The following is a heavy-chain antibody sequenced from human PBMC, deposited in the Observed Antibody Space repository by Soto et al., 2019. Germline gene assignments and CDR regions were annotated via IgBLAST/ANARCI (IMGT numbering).Heavy chain of an antibody. D-gene: IGHD6-13*01. CDR1: GFTFISSA. CDR2: ISGSGGTT. J-gene: IGHJ4*02. CDR3: AKGAAPAPEYTFFDY. Sequence: EVQLLESGGGLAQPGGSLRLSCAASGFTFISSAMSWVRQAPGKGLEWVSGISGSGGTTYYADSVKGRFTISRDNSKNTLHLQMTSLRAEDTAIYXCAKGAAPAPEYTFFDYWGQGTLVTVSS. V-gene: IGHV3-23*01.